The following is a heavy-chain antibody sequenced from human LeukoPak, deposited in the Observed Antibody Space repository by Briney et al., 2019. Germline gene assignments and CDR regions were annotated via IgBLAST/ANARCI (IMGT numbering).Heavy chain of an antibody. CDR3: ATRPPGALENWFDP. CDR1: GFTFSSYG. CDR2: IRYDGSNK. J-gene: IGHJ5*02. Sequence: GGSLRLSCAASGFTFSSYGMHWVRQAPGKGLEWVAFIRYDGSNKYYADSVKGRFTISRDNSKNTLYLQMNSLRAEDTAVYYCATRPPGALENWFDPWGQGTLVTVSS. D-gene: IGHD4-23*01. V-gene: IGHV3-30*02.